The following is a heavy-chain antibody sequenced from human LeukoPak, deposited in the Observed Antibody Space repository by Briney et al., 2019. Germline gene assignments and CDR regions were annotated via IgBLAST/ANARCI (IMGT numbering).Heavy chain of an antibody. V-gene: IGHV5-10-1*01. CDR1: GYSFTSYW. CDR3: ARVNYYGSGSWFDY. D-gene: IGHD3-10*01. Sequence: GESPKISCKGSGYSFTSYWISWVRQMPGKGLEWMGRIDPSDSYTNYSPSFQGLVTISAHKSISTAYLQWSSLKASDTAMYYCARVNYYGSGSWFDYCGQRNLVTVSS. CDR2: IDPSDSYT. J-gene: IGHJ4*02.